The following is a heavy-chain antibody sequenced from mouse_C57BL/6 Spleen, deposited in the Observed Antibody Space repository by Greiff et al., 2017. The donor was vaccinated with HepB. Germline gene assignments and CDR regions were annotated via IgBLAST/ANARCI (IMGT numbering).Heavy chain of an antibody. V-gene: IGHV1-62-2*01. D-gene: IGHD4-1*01. Sequence: QVQLKESGAELVKPGASVKLSCKASGYTFTEYTIHWVKQRSGQGLEWIGWFYPGSGSIKYNEKFKDKATLTADKSSSTAYMELSSLTSEDSAVYFCARHEEESPPWDDYAMDYWGQGTSVTVSS. CDR1: GYTFTEYT. CDR3: ARHEEESPPWDDYAMDY. J-gene: IGHJ4*01. CDR2: FYPGSGSI.